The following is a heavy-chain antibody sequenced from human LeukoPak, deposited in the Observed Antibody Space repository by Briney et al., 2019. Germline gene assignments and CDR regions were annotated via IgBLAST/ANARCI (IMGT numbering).Heavy chain of an antibody. J-gene: IGHJ6*03. D-gene: IGHD3-10*01. CDR2: IYYSGYT. V-gene: IGHV4-59*01. CDR3: ARTTMVRGTYYMDV. Sequence: SETLSLTCTVSGGSISSYYWSWIRQPPGKGLEWIGYIYYSGYTNYNPSLKSRVTISVDTSKNQLSLKLSSVTAADTAVYYCARTTMVRGTYYMDVWGKGTTVTISS. CDR1: GGSISSYY.